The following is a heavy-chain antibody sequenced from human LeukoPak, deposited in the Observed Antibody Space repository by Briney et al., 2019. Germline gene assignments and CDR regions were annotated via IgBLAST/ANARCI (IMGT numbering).Heavy chain of an antibody. J-gene: IGHJ4*02. CDR1: GFTFSSYS. Sequence: GGSLRPSCAASGFTFSSYSMNWVRQAPGKGLEWVSYISSSSSTIYYADSVKGRFTISRDNAKNSLYLQMDSLRAEDTAVYYCARGSGYSSGWYWGQGTLVTVSS. D-gene: IGHD6-19*01. V-gene: IGHV3-48*01. CDR3: ARGSGYSSGWY. CDR2: ISSSSSTI.